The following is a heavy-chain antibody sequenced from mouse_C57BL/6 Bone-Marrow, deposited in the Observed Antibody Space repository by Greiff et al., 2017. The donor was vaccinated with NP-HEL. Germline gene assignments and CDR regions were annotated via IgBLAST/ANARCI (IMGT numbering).Heavy chain of an antibody. CDR2: ISSSGSYT. D-gene: IGHD2-14*01. CDR1: GFTFTSYG. Sequence: VQLQQSGGDLVKPGGSLKLSCAASGFTFTSYGMPWVRQTPDKRLEWVATISSSGSYTYYPDSVKGRFTISRDNAKNTLYLQMSSLKSEDTAMYYCARVRRGFAYGGQGTVATVSA. V-gene: IGHV5-6*01. CDR3: ARVRRGFAY. J-gene: IGHJ3*01.